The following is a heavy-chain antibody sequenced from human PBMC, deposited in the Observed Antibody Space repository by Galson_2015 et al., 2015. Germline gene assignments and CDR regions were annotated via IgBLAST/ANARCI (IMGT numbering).Heavy chain of an antibody. J-gene: IGHJ3*01. CDR1: GGSVNSGDYY. Sequence: SETLSLTCNVSGGSVNSGDYYWSWIRQPPGKGLQWIAYVHHGGHRDYDPSLRGRVTISLDTSNNQASLRLTSVTAADTALYYCARYSFGLVAGVFDVWGPGTMVSVSS. CDR2: VHHGGHR. V-gene: IGHV4-61*08. D-gene: IGHD6-19*01. CDR3: ARYSFGLVAGVFDV.